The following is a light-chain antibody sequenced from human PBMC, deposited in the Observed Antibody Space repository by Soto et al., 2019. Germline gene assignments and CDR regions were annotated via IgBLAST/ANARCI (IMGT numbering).Light chain of an antibody. CDR2: GAS. J-gene: IGKJ5*01. Sequence: EIAMTQSPATLSVSLGERATLSCRASQYISNSLAWYQQRPGQAPSLLIYGASARATVITARFSGSGSGTGFILSISILQAEDSAFYDCQRYNDCTSSTFGQGTLLEIK. V-gene: IGKV3D-15*01. CDR1: QYISNS. CDR3: QRYNDCTSST.